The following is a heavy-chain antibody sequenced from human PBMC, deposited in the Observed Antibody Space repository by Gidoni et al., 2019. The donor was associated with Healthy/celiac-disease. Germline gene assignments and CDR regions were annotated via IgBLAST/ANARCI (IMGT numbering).Heavy chain of an antibody. D-gene: IGHD3-22*01. Sequence: QVQLQESGPGLVKPSETLSLTCTVSGGSISSYYWSWIRQRPGKGLAWIGYIYYSGSTNYNPSLKSRVTISVDTSKNQFSLKLSPVTAADTAVYYCARGNYDSSGYYDSWGQGTLVTVSS. J-gene: IGHJ5*01. CDR3: ARGNYDSSGYYDS. CDR1: GGSISSYY. CDR2: IYYSGST. V-gene: IGHV4-59*01.